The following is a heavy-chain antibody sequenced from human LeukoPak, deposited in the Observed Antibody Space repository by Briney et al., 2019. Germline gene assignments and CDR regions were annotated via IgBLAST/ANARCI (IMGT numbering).Heavy chain of an antibody. CDR3: ARDNYGSGEDAFDI. J-gene: IGHJ3*02. CDR2: ISAYNGNT. V-gene: IGHV1-18*01. CDR1: GYTFTSYG. Sequence: ASVKVSCNASGYTFTSYGISWVRQAPGQGLEWMGWISAYNGNTNYAQKLQGRVTMTTDTSTSTAYMELRSLRSDDTAVYYCARDNYGSGEDAFDIWGQGTMVTVSS. D-gene: IGHD3-10*01.